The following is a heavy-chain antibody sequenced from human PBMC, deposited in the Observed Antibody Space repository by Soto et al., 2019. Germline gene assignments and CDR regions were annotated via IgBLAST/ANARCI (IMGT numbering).Heavy chain of an antibody. CDR2: ISGSGGST. Sequence: LSLTCAASGFTFSSYAMSWVRQAPGKGLEWVSAISGSGGSTYYADSVKGRFTISRDNSKNTLYLQMNSLRAEDTAVYYCAKVDTMVRGVINYWGQGTLVTVSS. V-gene: IGHV3-23*01. CDR1: GFTFSSYA. CDR3: AKVDTMVRGVINY. D-gene: IGHD3-10*01. J-gene: IGHJ4*02.